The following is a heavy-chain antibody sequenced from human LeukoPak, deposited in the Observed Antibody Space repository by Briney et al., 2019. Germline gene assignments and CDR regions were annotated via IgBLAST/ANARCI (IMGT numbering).Heavy chain of an antibody. CDR2: ISSSSTTI. CDR3: ARTGNLDY. Sequence: PGGSLRLSCAATGFMFSSYSMNWVRQAPGKGLEWVSYISSSSTTIHYASSVKGRFTISRDNAKNSLYLQMNSLRDEDTAVYYCARTGNLDYWGQGTLVTVSS. V-gene: IGHV3-48*02. CDR1: GFMFSSYS. J-gene: IGHJ4*02.